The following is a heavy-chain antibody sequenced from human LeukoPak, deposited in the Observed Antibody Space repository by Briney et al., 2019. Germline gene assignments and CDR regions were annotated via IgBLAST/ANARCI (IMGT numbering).Heavy chain of an antibody. CDR1: GYSFTSYW. V-gene: IGHV5-51*01. CDR3: ARHSTGTTAPHMDV. Sequence: GESLKISCKGSGYSFTSYWIDWVRQVPGKGLEWMGIIYPGDSDTRYSPSFQGQATISADKSISTAYLQWNSLKASDTAMYYCARHSTGTTAPHMDVWGKGTTVTVSS. CDR2: IYPGDSDT. J-gene: IGHJ6*03. D-gene: IGHD1-7*01.